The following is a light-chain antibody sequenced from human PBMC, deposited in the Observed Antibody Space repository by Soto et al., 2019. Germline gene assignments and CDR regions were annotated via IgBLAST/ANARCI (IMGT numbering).Light chain of an antibody. CDR2: EVI. CDR1: SSVVGTYNL. J-gene: IGLJ1*01. CDR3: CSYAGSSVYV. V-gene: IGLV2-23*02. Sequence: QSVLTQPASVSGAPGQSITISCTGTSSVVGTYNLVSWYQQHPGKAPKLMIYEVIKRPSGVSNRFSGSKSGNTASLTISGLQAEDEADYYCCSYAGSSVYVFGTGTKDTVL.